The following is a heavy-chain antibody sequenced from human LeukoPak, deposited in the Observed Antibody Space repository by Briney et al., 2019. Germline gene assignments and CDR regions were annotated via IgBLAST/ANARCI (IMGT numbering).Heavy chain of an antibody. D-gene: IGHD5-24*01. CDR2: IRYDGSNK. CDR1: GFTFSSYG. Sequence: PGGSLRLSCAASGFTFSSYGMHWVRQAPGKGLEWVAFIRYDGSNKYYADSVKGRFTISRDNSKNTLYLQMNSLRAEDTAVYYCARDPVEMATMGYWFDPWGQGTLVTVSS. CDR3: ARDPVEMATMGYWFDP. J-gene: IGHJ5*02. V-gene: IGHV3-30*02.